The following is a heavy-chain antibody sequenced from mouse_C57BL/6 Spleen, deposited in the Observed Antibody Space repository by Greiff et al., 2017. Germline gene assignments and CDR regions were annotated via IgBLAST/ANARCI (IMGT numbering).Heavy chain of an antibody. D-gene: IGHD1-1*01. CDR3: AKGYFGSRYFDV. CDR2: IHPNSGST. J-gene: IGHJ1*03. V-gene: IGHV1-64*01. CDR1: GYTFTSYW. Sequence: QVQLKQPGAELVKPGASVKLSCKASGYTFTSYWMHWVKQRPGQGLEWIGMIHPNSGSTKYNEKFKSKATLTVDKSSSTAYMQLSSLTSEDSAVYFCAKGYFGSRYFDVWGTGTTVTVSS.